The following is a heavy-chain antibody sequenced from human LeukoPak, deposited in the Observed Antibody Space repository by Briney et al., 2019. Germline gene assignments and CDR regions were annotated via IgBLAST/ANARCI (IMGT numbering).Heavy chain of an antibody. CDR2: IYYSGST. V-gene: IGHV4-59*01. CDR3: ALYYYDSSGYYLPLDY. D-gene: IGHD3-22*01. J-gene: IGHJ4*02. Sequence: SEILSLTCTVSGGSISSYYWSWIRQPPGKGLEWIGYIYYSGSTNYNPSLKSRVTISVDTSKNQFSLKLSSVTAADTAVYYCALYYYDSSGYYLPLDYWGQGTLVTVSS. CDR1: GGSISSYY.